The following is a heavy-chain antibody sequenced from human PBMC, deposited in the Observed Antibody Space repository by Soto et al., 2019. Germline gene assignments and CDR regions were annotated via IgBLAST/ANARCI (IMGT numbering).Heavy chain of an antibody. D-gene: IGHD3-10*01. CDR3: ARDIGSYAYGEGY. J-gene: IGHJ4*02. Sequence: SETLSLTCSVSGGSINSYWWSWIRQPAGKGREWIGRVYSSGITDYNPSLNSRATMSVETSKNQFSLKLSSVTAADTAVYYCARDIGSYAYGEGYWGQGIQVTVSS. CDR1: GGSINSYW. CDR2: VYSSGIT. V-gene: IGHV4-4*07.